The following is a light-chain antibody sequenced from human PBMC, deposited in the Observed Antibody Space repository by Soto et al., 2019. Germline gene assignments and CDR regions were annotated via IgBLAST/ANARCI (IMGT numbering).Light chain of an antibody. CDR2: DAS. CDR1: QSVSSN. V-gene: IGKV3-15*01. Sequence: EIVMTQSPATLSVSPGERATLSCRASQSVSSNLAWYQQKPGQAPRLLIYDASTRATSIPARFSGSGSGSEFTLTISGLQSEDFAVYYCQQYNDRPPITFGQGTRLEIK. CDR3: QQYNDRPPIT. J-gene: IGKJ5*01.